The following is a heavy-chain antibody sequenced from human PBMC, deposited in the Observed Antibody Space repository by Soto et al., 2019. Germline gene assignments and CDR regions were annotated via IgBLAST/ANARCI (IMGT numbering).Heavy chain of an antibody. CDR1: GFTFSSYA. V-gene: IGHV3-23*01. CDR2: ISGSGGST. D-gene: IGHD3-22*01. CDR3: AKNIYDRSRYCHYLGY. J-gene: IGHJ4*02. Sequence: LRLSCAASGFTFSSYAMSWVRQAPGKGLEWVSAISGSGGSTYYADSVKGRFTISRDNSKNTLYLQMNSLRAEDTAVYYCAKNIYDRSRYCHYLGYWDQGTLITVSS.